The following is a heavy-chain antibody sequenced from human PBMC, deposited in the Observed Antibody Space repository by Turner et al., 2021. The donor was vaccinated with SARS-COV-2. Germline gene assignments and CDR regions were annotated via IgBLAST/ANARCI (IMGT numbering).Heavy chain of an antibody. CDR3: AREQSGITAADS. Sequence: QVRPVLSGAAATKPRASAIVSCPASRYIFYTYYIHWVRQASGQGLEWMGLINHGRGTTAYARKFQDRVSMTRDTSTNTVYMDLNRLRSEDTAMYFCAREQSGITAADSWGQGTLVTVSS. CDR2: INHGRGTT. J-gene: IGHJ5*02. CDR1: RYIFYTYY. D-gene: IGHD6-13*01. V-gene: IGHV1-46*02.